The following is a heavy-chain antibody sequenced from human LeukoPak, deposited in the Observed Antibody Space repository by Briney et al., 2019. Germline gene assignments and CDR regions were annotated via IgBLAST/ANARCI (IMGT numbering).Heavy chain of an antibody. CDR2: ISGSGGST. D-gene: IGHD6-19*01. CDR1: GFTFSSYA. J-gene: IGHJ4*02. V-gene: IGHV3-23*01. CDR3: AKYARQWLVRAIDY. Sequence: AGVSLRLFCAACGFTFSSYAMIWVRQAPGKGRVWVSAISGSGGSTYYADYVKSRFTISRDHSKNTLYLQMTSLRAEDTAVYYCAKYARQWLVRAIDYWGQGTLVTVSS.